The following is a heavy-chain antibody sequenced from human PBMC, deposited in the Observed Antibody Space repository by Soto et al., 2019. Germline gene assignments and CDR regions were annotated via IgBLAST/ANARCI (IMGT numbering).Heavy chain of an antibody. V-gene: IGHV6-1*01. CDR3: AGTTSHQWYYMDV. CDR1: GDSVSSNSAA. J-gene: IGHJ6*03. Sequence: QVQLQESGPGLVKPSQTLSLTCAISGDSVSSNSAAWNWIRLSPSRGLEWLARTYYRSRWYNDYAVSVRSRITVNPDTSKNQFFLQLTSVTPEDTAVYYCAGTTSHQWYYMDVWGKGTTVTVSS. D-gene: IGHD1-7*01. CDR2: TYYRSRWYN.